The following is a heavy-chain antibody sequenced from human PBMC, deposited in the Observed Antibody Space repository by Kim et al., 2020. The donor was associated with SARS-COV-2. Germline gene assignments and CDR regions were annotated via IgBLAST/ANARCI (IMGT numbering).Heavy chain of an antibody. D-gene: IGHD1-1*01. J-gene: IGHJ3*01. CDR1: GFTFSGSP. CDR2: IRSKVNSYAT. Sequence: GGSLRLSCAASGFTFSGSPMHWVRQASGKGLVWVCRIRSKVNSYATADAASVRVRFTSSRADSKNTPYLQINSLKIEDTDYYYSTRIPRTTSSFWDAFDV. CDR3: TRIPRTTSSFWDAFDV. V-gene: IGHV3-73*01.